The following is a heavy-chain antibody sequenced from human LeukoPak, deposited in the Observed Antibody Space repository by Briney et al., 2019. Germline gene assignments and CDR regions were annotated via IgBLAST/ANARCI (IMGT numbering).Heavy chain of an antibody. D-gene: IGHD1-26*01. CDR2: ISGSGGST. V-gene: IGHV3-23*01. J-gene: IGHJ6*02. CDR1: GFTFSNAW. CDR3: AKVGADNYYYYYGMDV. Sequence: GGSLRLSCAASGFTFSNAWMNWVRQAPGKGLEWVSAISGSGGSTYYADSVKGRFTISRDNSKNTLYLQMNSLRAEDTAVYYCAKVGADNYYYYYGMDVWGQGTTVTVSS.